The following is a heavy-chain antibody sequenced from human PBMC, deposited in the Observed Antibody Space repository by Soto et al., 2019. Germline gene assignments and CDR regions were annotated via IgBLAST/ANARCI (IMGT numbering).Heavy chain of an antibody. D-gene: IGHD6-19*01. CDR3: ASLFSGWYFDY. V-gene: IGHV4-39*07. CDR2: IYYSGST. Sequence: SETLSLTCTVSGGSISSSSYYWGWIRQPPGKGLEWTGSIYYSGSTYYNPDLKSRVTISVDTSKNQFSLKRSSVTAADTAVYYCASLFSGWYFDYWGQGTLVTVSS. J-gene: IGHJ4*02. CDR1: GGSISSSSYY.